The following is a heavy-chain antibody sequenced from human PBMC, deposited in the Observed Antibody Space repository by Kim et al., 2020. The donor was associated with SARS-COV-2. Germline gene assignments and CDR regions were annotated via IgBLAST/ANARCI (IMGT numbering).Heavy chain of an antibody. CDR2: ISYDGSNK. D-gene: IGHD3-10*01. V-gene: IGHV3-30*18. Sequence: GGSLRLSCAASGFTISSYGMHWVRQAPGKGLEWVAVISYDGSNKYYADSVKGRFTISRDNSKNTLYLQMNSLRAEDTAVYYCAKSHVRGVILTWDQLSYYGMDVWGQGTTVTVSS. CDR1: GFTISSYG. CDR3: AKSHVRGVILTWDQLSYYGMDV. J-gene: IGHJ6*02.